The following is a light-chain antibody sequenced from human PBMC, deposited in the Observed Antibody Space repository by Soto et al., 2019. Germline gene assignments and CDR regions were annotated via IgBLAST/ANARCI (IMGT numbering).Light chain of an antibody. CDR3: SSYAGTNTI. V-gene: IGLV2-8*01. CDR1: SSDVGGYNY. CDR2: EVS. Sequence: QSALTQPPSASGSPGQSVTISCTGTSSDVGGYNYVSWYQHHPGKGPKLMIYEVSKRPSGVPDRFSGSKSGNTASRTVSGLQEEDEADYYCSSYAGTNTIFGGVTQLTVL. J-gene: IGLJ2*01.